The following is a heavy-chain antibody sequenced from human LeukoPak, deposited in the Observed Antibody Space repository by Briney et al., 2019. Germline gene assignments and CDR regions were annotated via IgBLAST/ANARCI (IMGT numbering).Heavy chain of an antibody. CDR3: ARSDYGDFSPSGY. D-gene: IGHD4-17*01. V-gene: IGHV4-59*01. Sequence: SETLSLTCSVSGGSINSDYWNWIRQPPGKGLEWIGYIYHSGSTNYNPSLKSRVTISIDKSKKQFSLKLISVTAADTAVYYCARSDYGDFSPSGYWGQGTLVTVSS. CDR1: GGSINSDY. J-gene: IGHJ4*02. CDR2: IYHSGST.